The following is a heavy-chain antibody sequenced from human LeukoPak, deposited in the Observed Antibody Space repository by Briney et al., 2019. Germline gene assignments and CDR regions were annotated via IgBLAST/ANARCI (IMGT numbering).Heavy chain of an antibody. CDR3: ARDRCSTTSCKLDY. Sequence: ASVKVSCKASGYTFTSYGISWVRQAPGQGLEWMGWISAYNGNTNYAQKLQGRVTMTTDTSTSTAYLELRSLRSDDAAVYYCARDRCSTTSCKLDYWGQEPWSPSPQ. D-gene: IGHD2-2*01. V-gene: IGHV1-18*01. CDR2: ISAYNGNT. CDR1: GYTFTSYG. J-gene: IGHJ4*01.